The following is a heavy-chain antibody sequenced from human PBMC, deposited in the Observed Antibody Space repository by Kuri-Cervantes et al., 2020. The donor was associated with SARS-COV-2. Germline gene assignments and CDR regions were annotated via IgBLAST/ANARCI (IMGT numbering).Heavy chain of an antibody. Sequence: GESLKISCSVSGFTFNTFAMSWVRQAPGKGLEWVSGISGSGGHTYYPDSVRGRFTISRDNSKNMVYLQMNSLRAEDTAIYYCAKDQYSSGWYPHYWGQGILVTVSS. D-gene: IGHD6-19*01. CDR2: ISGSGGHT. V-gene: IGHV3-23*01. J-gene: IGHJ4*02. CDR1: GFTFNTFA. CDR3: AKDQYSSGWYPHY.